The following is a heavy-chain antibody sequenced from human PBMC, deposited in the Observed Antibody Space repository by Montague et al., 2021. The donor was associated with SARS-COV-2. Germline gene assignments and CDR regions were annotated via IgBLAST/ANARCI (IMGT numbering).Heavy chain of an antibody. D-gene: IGHD1-26*01. J-gene: IGHJ4*02. CDR2: IYSSGST. Sequence: SETLSLTCTVSGGSISSSSYYWGWIRQPPGKGLEWIGSIYSSGSTYYNPSLKSRVTTSVDTSKNQSSLKLSSVTAADTAVYYCVKIVGAADYWGQGTLVTVSS. CDR3: VKIVGAADY. CDR1: GGSISSSSYY. V-gene: IGHV4-39*01.